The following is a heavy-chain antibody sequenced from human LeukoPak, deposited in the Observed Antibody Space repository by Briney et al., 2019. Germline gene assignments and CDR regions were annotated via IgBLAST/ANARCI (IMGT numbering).Heavy chain of an antibody. D-gene: IGHD3-22*01. CDR1: GGTFISYA. J-gene: IGHJ4*02. CDR2: IIPIFGTA. Sequence: ASVKVSCKASGGTFISYAISWVRQAPGQGLEWMGGIIPIFGTANYAQKFQGRVTITADESTSTAYMELSSLRSEDTAVYYCARAQTPYYYDSSGYYNFDYWGQGTLVTVSS. CDR3: ARAQTPYYYDSSGYYNFDY. V-gene: IGHV1-69*13.